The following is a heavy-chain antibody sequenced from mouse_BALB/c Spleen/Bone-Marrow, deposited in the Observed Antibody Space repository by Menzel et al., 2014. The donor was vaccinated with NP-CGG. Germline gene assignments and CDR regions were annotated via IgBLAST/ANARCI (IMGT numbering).Heavy chain of an antibody. V-gene: IGHV14-3*02. CDR2: IDPANGNT. CDR3: ARWEYYAMDY. D-gene: IGHD4-1*01. J-gene: IGHJ4*01. CDR1: GFYIKDTY. Sequence: EVKLMESGAELVKPGASVKLSCTASGFYIKDTYMHWVKQRPEQGLEWIGRIDPANGNTKYVPKFQGKATITADTSSNTAYLQLSSLTSEDTAVYYCARWEYYAMDYWGQGTSVTVSS.